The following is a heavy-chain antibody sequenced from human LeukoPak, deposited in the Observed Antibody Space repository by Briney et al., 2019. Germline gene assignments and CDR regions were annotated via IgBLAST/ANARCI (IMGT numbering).Heavy chain of an antibody. V-gene: IGHV5-10-1*01. J-gene: IGHJ5*02. CDR2: IDPSDSYT. CDR3: ARLIPADSSGWYNWFDP. Sequence: GESLKISCKGSGYSFTSYWISWVRQIPGKGLEWMGRIDPSDSYTNYSPSFQGHVTISADKSISTAYLQWSSLKASDTAMYYCARLIPADSSGWYNWFDPWGQGTLVTVSS. CDR1: GYSFTSYW. D-gene: IGHD6-19*01.